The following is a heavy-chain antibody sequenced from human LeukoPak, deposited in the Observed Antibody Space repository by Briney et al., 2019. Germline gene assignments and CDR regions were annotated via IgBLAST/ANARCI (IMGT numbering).Heavy chain of an antibody. CDR2: ISYDGGNR. D-gene: IGHD3-16*01. CDR1: GFPFSSYT. Sequence: GGSLRLACAASGFPFSSYTLHWVRQAPGEGLEWVAFISYDGGNRYYADSVKGRFTISRDHSKSTLSLQMNSLRAEDTAVYYCAREIRGSSFDSWGQGTLVTVSS. J-gene: IGHJ4*02. V-gene: IGHV3-30-3*01. CDR3: AREIRGSSFDS.